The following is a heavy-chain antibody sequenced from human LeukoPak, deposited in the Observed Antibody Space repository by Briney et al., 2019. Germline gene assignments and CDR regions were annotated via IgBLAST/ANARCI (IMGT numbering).Heavy chain of an antibody. CDR2: INPNSGGT. D-gene: IGHD2-15*01. V-gene: IGHV1-18*01. CDR3: ATHNSLGYCSGGSCYSWWFDP. J-gene: IGHJ5*02. Sequence: GASVKVSCKASGGTLSSYAINWVRQAPGQGLEWMGWINPNSGGTNYAQKLQGRVTMTTDTSTSTAYMELRSLRSDDTAVYYCATHNSLGYCSGGSCYSWWFDPWGQGTLVTVSS. CDR1: GGTLSSYA.